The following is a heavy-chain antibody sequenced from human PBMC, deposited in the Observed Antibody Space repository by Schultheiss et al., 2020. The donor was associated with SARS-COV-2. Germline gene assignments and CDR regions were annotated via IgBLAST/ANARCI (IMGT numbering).Heavy chain of an antibody. D-gene: IGHD3-3*01. J-gene: IGHJ4*02. Sequence: GGSLRLSCAASGFTFSNSDMNWVHQAPGKGLEWVSAISGSGGSTYYADSVKGRFTISRDNSKNTLYLQMNSLKTEDTAVYYCTTDDFWSGYYPIDYWGQGTLVTVSS. CDR2: ISGSGGST. CDR3: TTDDFWSGYYPIDY. CDR1: GFTFSNSD. V-gene: IGHV3-23*01.